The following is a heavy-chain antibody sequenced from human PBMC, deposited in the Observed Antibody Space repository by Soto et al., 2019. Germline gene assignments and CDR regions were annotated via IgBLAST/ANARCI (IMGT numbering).Heavy chain of an antibody. D-gene: IGHD3-9*01. V-gene: IGHV3-30*18. Sequence: GGSLRLSCAASGFTFSSYGMHWVRQAPGKGLEWVAVISYDGSNKYYADSVKGRFTISRENSKNTLYLQMNSLRAEDTAVYYCAKTTPYYDILTGYYGLDYWGQGTLVTVSS. CDR2: ISYDGSNK. CDR3: AKTTPYYDILTGYYGLDY. CDR1: GFTFSSYG. J-gene: IGHJ4*02.